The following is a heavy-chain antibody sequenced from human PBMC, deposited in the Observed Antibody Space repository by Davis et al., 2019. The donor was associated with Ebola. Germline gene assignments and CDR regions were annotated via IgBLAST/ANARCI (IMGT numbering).Heavy chain of an antibody. J-gene: IGHJ4*02. CDR1: GFIFGNYW. Sequence: PGGSLRLSCEGSGFIFGNYWMSWVRQAPGRGLEWVANINQDESEKSYVDSVKGRFTISRDNPKNSLYLQMDSLRVEDTAVYFCARALKRVYQSSGSFYVYFDSWGQGTQVTVSS. D-gene: IGHD3-10*01. CDR2: INQDESEK. V-gene: IGHV3-7*03. CDR3: ARALKRVYQSSGSFYVYFDS.